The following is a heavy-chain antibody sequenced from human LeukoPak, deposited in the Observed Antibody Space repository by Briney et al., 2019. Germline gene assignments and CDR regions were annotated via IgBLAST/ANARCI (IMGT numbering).Heavy chain of an antibody. CDR1: GGSFSRYY. J-gene: IGHJ4*03. D-gene: IGHD5-24*01. V-gene: IGHV4-34*01. Sequence: SETLSLTCAVYGGSFSRYYWSWIRQSPGKGLEWIAEIDHRGDTNYNPSVKSRVTISVDTSKNQFSLKMRSLSAADTALYYCARGATISETGYFDFWGQGTLVTVS. CDR2: IDHRGDT. CDR3: ARGATISETGYFDF.